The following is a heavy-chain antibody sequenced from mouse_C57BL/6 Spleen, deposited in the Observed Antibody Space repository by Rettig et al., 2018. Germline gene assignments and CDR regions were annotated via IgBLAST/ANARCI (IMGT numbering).Heavy chain of an antibody. CDR1: GYTFTSYW. CDR3: ARDGYYGYFDY. J-gene: IGHJ2*01. V-gene: IGHV1-50*01. CDR2: IDPSDSYT. D-gene: IGHD2-3*01. Sequence: QVQLQQPGAELVKPGASVKLSCKASGYTFTSYWMQWVKQRPGQGLEWIGEIDPSDSYTNYNQKFKGKATLTVDTSSSTAYMQLSSLTSEDSAVYYCARDGYYGYFDYWGQGTTLTVSS.